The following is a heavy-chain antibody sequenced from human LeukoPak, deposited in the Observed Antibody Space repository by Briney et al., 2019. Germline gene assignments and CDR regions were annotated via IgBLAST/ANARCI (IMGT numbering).Heavy chain of an antibody. J-gene: IGHJ1*01. CDR2: IYYSGST. CDR1: GGSISSYF. V-gene: IGHV4-59*08. Sequence: PSETLSLTCTVSGGSISSYFCSWIRQPPGKGLEWIGYIYYSGSTNYNFSLKSRVTISVDTSKNQFSLKLSSVTAADTAVYYCARPTGGNSHLPYQHWGQGTLVTVSS. D-gene: IGHD4-23*01. CDR3: ARPTGGNSHLPYQH.